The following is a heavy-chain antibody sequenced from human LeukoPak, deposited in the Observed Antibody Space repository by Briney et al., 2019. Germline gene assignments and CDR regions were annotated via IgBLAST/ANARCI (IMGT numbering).Heavy chain of an antibody. CDR3: ARDRASYGDYPDY. D-gene: IGHD4-17*01. CDR2: ISAYNDNT. V-gene: IGHV1-18*01. CDR1: GYTFTSYG. Sequence: GASVKVSCKASGYTFTSYGISWVRQAPGQGLEWMGWISAYNDNTNYAQKLQGRVTMTTDTSSTTAYMELRSLRSDDTAVYYCARDRASYGDYPDYWGQGTLVTVSS. J-gene: IGHJ4*02.